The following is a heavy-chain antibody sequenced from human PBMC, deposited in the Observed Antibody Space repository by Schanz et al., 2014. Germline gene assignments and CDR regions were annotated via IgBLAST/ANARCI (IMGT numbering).Heavy chain of an antibody. CDR1: GYSFNLFG. D-gene: IGHD6-19*01. J-gene: IGHJ6*02. Sequence: QVQLVQSGAEVQKPGASVMLSCKTSGYSFNLFGVSWVRQAPGQGLEWMGWISAYNGNMNYAPKFQGRVTMTTDTSTSTAYMELRNLRSDDTAVFFCARENTAVAGMPRVMDVWGQGTTVTVTS. V-gene: IGHV1-18*04. CDR2: ISAYNGNM. CDR3: ARENTAVAGMPRVMDV.